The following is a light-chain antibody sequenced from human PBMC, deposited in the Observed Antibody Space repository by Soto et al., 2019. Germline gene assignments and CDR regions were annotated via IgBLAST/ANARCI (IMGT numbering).Light chain of an antibody. CDR1: QSVSSSY. CDR3: QQYGSSIFT. Sequence: EIVLTQSPGTLSLSPGERATLSCRASQSVSSSYLAWYQQKPGQAPRLLIYGASSRATGIPDSFSGSGSGTDFTLTISRLEPEDFAVYYCQQYGSSIFTFGPGTKVEIK. V-gene: IGKV3-20*01. J-gene: IGKJ3*01. CDR2: GAS.